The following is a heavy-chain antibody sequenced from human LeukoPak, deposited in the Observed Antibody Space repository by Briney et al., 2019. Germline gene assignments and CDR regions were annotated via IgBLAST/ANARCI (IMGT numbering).Heavy chain of an antibody. CDR1: AGSTSSSSYY. V-gene: IGHV4-39*01. D-gene: IGHD3-22*01. CDR2: IFYSGST. Sequence: SQRLSLTCTVSAGSTSSSSYYWGWTRQPPGKGLECFGSIFYSGSTYYNPSLKSRVTISVDTSKSQFSLRLSSVTAADTAVYYCARPNYYDSSGLWFFDNWGEGTLVTVSS. J-gene: IGHJ4*02. CDR3: ARPNYYDSSGLWFFDN.